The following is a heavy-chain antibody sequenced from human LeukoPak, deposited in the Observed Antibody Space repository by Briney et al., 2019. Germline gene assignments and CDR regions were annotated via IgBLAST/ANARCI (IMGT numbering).Heavy chain of an antibody. CDR2: MNPNSGNT. CDR3: ARDDDILTGYSGKQKDY. D-gene: IGHD3-9*01. Sequence: GASVKVSCKASGYTFTSYDINWVRQATGQGLEWVGWMNPNSGNTGYAQKLQGRVTVTTDTSTSTAYMELRSLRSDDTAVYYCARDDDILTGYSGKQKDYWGQGTLVTVSS. V-gene: IGHV1-8*02. J-gene: IGHJ4*02. CDR1: GYTFTSYD.